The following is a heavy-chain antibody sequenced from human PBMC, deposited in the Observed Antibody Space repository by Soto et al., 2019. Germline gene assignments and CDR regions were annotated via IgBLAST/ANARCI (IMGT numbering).Heavy chain of an antibody. D-gene: IGHD2-2*01. CDR3: ARVRLSSSTHNWFHX. V-gene: IGHV3-7*03. CDR2: INQDGSQQ. J-gene: IGHJ5*02. CDR1: GFTFSNSW. Sequence: PEGSLRLSCVDSGFTFSNSWMSWVRQAPGKGPEWVSNINQDGSQQYYVDSMKVRFTISRDNANSSLYLQMNSLRADDTAVYYCARVRLSSSTHNWFHXWGQGTLVTVSX.